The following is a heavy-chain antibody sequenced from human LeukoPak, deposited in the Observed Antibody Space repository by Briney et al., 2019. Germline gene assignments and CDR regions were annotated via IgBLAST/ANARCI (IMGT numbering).Heavy chain of an antibody. J-gene: IGHJ5*02. CDR2: IYYSGST. CDR1: GGSISSSSYY. CDR3: ARDRIAAAGNDP. Sequence: SETLSLTCTVSGGSISSSSYYWGWIRQPPGKGLEWIGSIYYSGSTYYDPSLKSRVTISVDRSKNQFSLKLSSVTAADTAVYYCARDRIAAAGNDPWGQGTLVTVSS. D-gene: IGHD6-13*01. V-gene: IGHV4-39*07.